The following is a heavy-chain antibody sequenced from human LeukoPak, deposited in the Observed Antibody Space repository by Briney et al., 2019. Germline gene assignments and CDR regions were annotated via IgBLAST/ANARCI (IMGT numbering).Heavy chain of an antibody. CDR2: ISGSGGST. J-gene: IGHJ5*02. D-gene: IGHD3-3*01. V-gene: IGHV3-23*01. CDR1: GFTFSSYA. Sequence: GGSLRLSCAASGFTFSSYAMSWVRQAPGKGLEWVSAISGSGGSTYYADSVKGRFTISRDNSKNTLYLQMDSLRAEDTAVYYCAKDLTSRRITIFGVVPNWFDPWGQGTLVTVSS. CDR3: AKDLTSRRITIFGVVPNWFDP.